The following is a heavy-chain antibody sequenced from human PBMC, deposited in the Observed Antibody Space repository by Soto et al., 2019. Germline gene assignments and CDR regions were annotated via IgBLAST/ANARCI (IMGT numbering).Heavy chain of an antibody. CDR1: GFSLSTSGVG. V-gene: IGHV2-5*02. Sequence: QITLKESGPTLVKPTQTLTLTCTFSGFSLSTSGVGVGWIRQPPGKALEWLALIYWDDVKRYSPSLKSRLTITKDTSKNQVVLTMTNMDPVDTATYYCAHRDLKVMVLDPWGQGTLVTVSS. CDR3: AHRDLKVMVLDP. CDR2: IYWDDVK. D-gene: IGHD3-10*01. J-gene: IGHJ5*02.